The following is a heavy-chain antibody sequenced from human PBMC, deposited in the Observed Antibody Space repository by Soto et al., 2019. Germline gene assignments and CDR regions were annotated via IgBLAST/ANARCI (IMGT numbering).Heavy chain of an antibody. J-gene: IGHJ4*02. V-gene: IGHV3-73*02. Sequence: EVQLVESGGGVVQPGGSLKLSCAVSGFSFRDSAIHWVRQASGIGLEWVGRIRSKGYNYATVFGASVKGRFTISRDDSKNTAYLEMNSLRTGDTAVYYCTRANDYCNGGSCYFDYWGKGALVSVSS. CDR3: TRANDYCNGGSCYFDY. CDR1: GFSFRDSA. CDR2: IRSKGYNYAT. D-gene: IGHD2-15*01.